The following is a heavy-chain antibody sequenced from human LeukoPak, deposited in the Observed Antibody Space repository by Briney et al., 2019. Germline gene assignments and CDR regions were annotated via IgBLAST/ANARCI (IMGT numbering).Heavy chain of an antibody. CDR3: GRDSVRSYDLWSAYYLGDKYYPMDV. CDR1: GYTFTSYD. CDR2: MNPNSGNT. Sequence: ASVKVSCKASGYTFTSYDINWVRQATGQGLEWMGWMNPNSGNTGYAQKFQGRITMTRDTSISTAYMELSGLRSDDTAVYYCGRDSVRSYDLWSAYYLGDKYYPMDVWGQGTTVTVSS. V-gene: IGHV1-8*01. D-gene: IGHD3-3*01. J-gene: IGHJ6*02.